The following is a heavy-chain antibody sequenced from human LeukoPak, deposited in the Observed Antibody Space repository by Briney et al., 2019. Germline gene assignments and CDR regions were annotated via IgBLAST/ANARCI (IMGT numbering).Heavy chain of an antibody. J-gene: IGHJ6*02. Sequence: KTSETLSLPCTVSGGSFSSYYWSWLRQPAGKGLEWVGRIYTSGCTNFNPSLKSRVTLSVDTPRKQFFLELGSVTAEDTAVYSCARLAVVRPSGLWQQLVKKHGVDVWGQGTTVTVSS. CDR1: GGSFSSYY. D-gene: IGHD6-13*01. CDR2: IYTSGCT. V-gene: IGHV4-4*07. CDR3: ARLAVVRPSGLWQQLVKKHGVDV.